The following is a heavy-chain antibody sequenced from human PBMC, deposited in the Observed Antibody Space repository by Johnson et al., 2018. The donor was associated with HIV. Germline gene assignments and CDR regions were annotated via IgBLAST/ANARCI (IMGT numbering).Heavy chain of an antibody. J-gene: IGHJ3*02. CDR2: ISYDGKNK. V-gene: IGHV3-30*03. Sequence: VQLVESGGGVVQPGRSLRLSCAASGFTFSSYGMHWVRQAPGKGLELVAVISYDGKNKDYADPVKGRFTLSRDNSKNTLYLQLSSLRTEDTAVFYCARGGVLHDAFDIWGQGTMVTVSS. D-gene: IGHD3-10*01. CDR3: ARGGVLHDAFDI. CDR1: GFTFSSYG.